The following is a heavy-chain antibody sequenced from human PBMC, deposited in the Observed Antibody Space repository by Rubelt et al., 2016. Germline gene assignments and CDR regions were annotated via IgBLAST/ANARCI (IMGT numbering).Heavy chain of an antibody. Sequence: GLEWVAVISYDGTNKYYADSVKGRFTISRDNSKNTLYLQMDSLRVEDTAVHYCARVETDYFYYYGMDGWGQGTTVTVSS. CDR3: ARVETDYFYYYGMDG. V-gene: IGHV3-30*04. J-gene: IGHJ6*02. CDR2: ISYDGTNK.